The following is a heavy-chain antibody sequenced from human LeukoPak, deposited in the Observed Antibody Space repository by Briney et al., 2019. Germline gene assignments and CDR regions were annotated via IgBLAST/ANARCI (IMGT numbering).Heavy chain of an antibody. CDR2: IRYDGSNK. Sequence: GGSLRLSCAASGFTFSSYGMHWVRQAPGKGLEGVAFIRYDGSNKYYADSVKGRFTISRDNSKNTLYLQMNSLRAEDTAVYYCAKEGSYYDILTGSQIPFDPWGQGTLVTVSS. CDR3: AKEGSYYDILTGSQIPFDP. J-gene: IGHJ5*02. D-gene: IGHD3-9*01. V-gene: IGHV3-30*02. CDR1: GFTFSSYG.